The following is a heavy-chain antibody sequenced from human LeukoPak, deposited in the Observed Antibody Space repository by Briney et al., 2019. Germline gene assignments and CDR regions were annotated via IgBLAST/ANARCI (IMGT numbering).Heavy chain of an antibody. CDR3: ARDHPGPEFIDY. V-gene: IGHV1-2*02. Sequence: ASVKVSCESSGYTFSDYYIHWVRQTPEQGLEWMAWISPHNGGTHYAQKFQGRVTMTLDTPTSTVYLELNSLTSDDTAVYYCARDHPGPEFIDYWGQGTLVTVSS. CDR1: GYTFSDYY. CDR2: ISPHNGGT. J-gene: IGHJ4*02.